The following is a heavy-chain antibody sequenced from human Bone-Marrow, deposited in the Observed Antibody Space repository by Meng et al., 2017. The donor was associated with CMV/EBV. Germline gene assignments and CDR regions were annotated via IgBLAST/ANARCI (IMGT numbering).Heavy chain of an antibody. D-gene: IGHD6-19*01. CDR1: GYTFTSYG. V-gene: IGHV1-18*01. Sequence: VPLRQSGAWLKKPGASVKVSCKASGYTFTSYGISWVRQAPGQGLEWMGWISAYNGNTNYAQKLQGRVTMTTDTSTSTAYMELRSLRSDDTAVYYCAREGRIAVAGLHWFDPWGQGTLVTVSS. CDR3: AREGRIAVAGLHWFDP. CDR2: ISAYNGNT. J-gene: IGHJ5*02.